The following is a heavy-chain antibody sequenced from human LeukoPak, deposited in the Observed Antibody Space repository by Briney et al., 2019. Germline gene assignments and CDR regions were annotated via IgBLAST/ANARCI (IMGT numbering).Heavy chain of an antibody. CDR1: GGSFSGYY. CDR2: INHSGRT. J-gene: IGHJ3*02. V-gene: IGHV4-34*01. D-gene: IGHD3-9*01. CDR3: ARGLLYYDILTGYYKGDDAFDI. Sequence: TASETLSLTCAVYGGSFSGYYWSWIRQPPGKGLEWIGEINHSGRTNYNPSLKSRVTISVDTSKNQFSLKLSSVTAADTAVYYCARGLLYYDILTGYYKGDDAFDIWGQGTMVTVSS.